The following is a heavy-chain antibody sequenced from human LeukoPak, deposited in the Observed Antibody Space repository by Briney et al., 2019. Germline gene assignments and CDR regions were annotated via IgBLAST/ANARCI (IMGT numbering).Heavy chain of an antibody. D-gene: IGHD3-10*01. CDR2: IYYSGST. Sequence: SETLPLTCTVSGGSISSSSYYWGWIRQPPGKGLEWIGSIYYSGSTYYNPSLKSRVTISVDTSKNQFSLKLSSVTAADTAVYYCARGRLWFGEPTPTGVWGKGTTVTVSS. CDR3: ARGRLWFGEPTPTGV. CDR1: GGSISSSSYY. V-gene: IGHV4-39*07. J-gene: IGHJ6*04.